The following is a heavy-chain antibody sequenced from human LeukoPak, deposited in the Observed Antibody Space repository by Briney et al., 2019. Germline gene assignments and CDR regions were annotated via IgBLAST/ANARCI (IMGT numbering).Heavy chain of an antibody. Sequence: PSETLSLTCAVYGGSFSGYYWSWIRQPPGKGLEWIGEINHSGSTNYNPFLKSRVTISVDTSKNQFSLKLSSVTAADTAVYYCARDKDLRFDYWGQGTLVTVSS. CDR1: GGSFSGYY. CDR3: ARDKDLRFDY. CDR2: INHSGST. V-gene: IGHV4-34*01. J-gene: IGHJ4*02.